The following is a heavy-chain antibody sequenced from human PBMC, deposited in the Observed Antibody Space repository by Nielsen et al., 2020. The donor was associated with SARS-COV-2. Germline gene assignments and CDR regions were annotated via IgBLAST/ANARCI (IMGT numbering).Heavy chain of an antibody. D-gene: IGHD5-24*01. CDR3: ARGRDYAMDV. V-gene: IGHV3-30-3*01. Sequence: GESLKISCAVPGFTFSTCSNCAMDWVRQAPGKGLEWVAFLSSEGTKEFYTDSVQGRFIISRDNSKNTLNLQMSSLRPEDSAVYYCARGRDYAMDVWGQGTTVIVSS. CDR2: LSSEGTKE. CDR1: GFTFSTCSNCA. J-gene: IGHJ6*02.